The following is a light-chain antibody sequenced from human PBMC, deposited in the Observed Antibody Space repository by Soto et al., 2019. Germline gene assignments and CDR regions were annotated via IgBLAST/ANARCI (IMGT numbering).Light chain of an antibody. CDR2: GAS. J-gene: IGKJ5*01. CDR1: QSVSSN. V-gene: IGKV3-15*01. Sequence: DIVLTQSPATLSLSPGERATLSCRASQSVSSNLAWYQQKPGQPPRFLIYGASARATGIPTRFSGGGSGTEFTLTISSLQSEDFAVYFCQQYNNWPVTFGQGTRLEIK. CDR3: QQYNNWPVT.